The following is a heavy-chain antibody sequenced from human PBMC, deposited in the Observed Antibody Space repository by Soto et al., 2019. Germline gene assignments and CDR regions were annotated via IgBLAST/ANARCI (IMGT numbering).Heavy chain of an antibody. J-gene: IGHJ6*02. Sequence: VGSLRLSCAASGFTFSSYGMHWVRQAPGKGLVWVAVISYDGSNKYYADSVKGRFTISRDNSKNTLYLQMHSLRAEDTAVYYCAKDINRSSYASTGYPDYYYYGMDVWGQGTTLIVSS. D-gene: IGHD3-22*01. CDR3: AKDINRSSYASTGYPDYYYYGMDV. CDR2: ISYDGSNK. V-gene: IGHV3-30*18. CDR1: GFTFSSYG.